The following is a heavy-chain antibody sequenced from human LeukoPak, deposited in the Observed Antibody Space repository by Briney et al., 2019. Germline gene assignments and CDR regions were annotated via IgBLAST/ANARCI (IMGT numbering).Heavy chain of an antibody. V-gene: IGHV1-69*04. Sequence: SVKVSCKASGGTFSSYAISWVRQAPGQGLEWMGRIIPILGIANYAQKFQGRVTITADKSTSTAYMELSSLRSEDTAVYYCARETYYYDSSGYYSDAFDIWGQGTMVTVSS. CDR1: GGTFSSYA. CDR2: IIPILGIA. J-gene: IGHJ3*02. D-gene: IGHD3-22*01. CDR3: ARETYYYDSSGYYSDAFDI.